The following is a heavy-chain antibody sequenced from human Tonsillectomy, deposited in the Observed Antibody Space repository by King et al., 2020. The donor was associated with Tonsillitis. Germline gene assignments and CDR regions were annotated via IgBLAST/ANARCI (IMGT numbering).Heavy chain of an antibody. CDR1: GDSVRSGSHF. CDR2: MYTTVST. J-gene: IGHJ5*02. Sequence: VQLQESGPGLVKPSQTLSLTCTVSGDSVRSGSHFWSWIRQPAGKGLEWIGRMYTTVSTNYNPSLKSRVTMSVDTSKNQFSLKLNSVTAADTAVYYCARVHYDLGGGDWFDPWGQGTLVTVSS. V-gene: IGHV4-61*02. CDR3: ARVHYDLGGGDWFDP. D-gene: IGHD3-16*01.